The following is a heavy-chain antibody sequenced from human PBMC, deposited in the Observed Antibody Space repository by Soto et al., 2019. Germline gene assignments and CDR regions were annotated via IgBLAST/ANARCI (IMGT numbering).Heavy chain of an antibody. CDR3: ARGRLDDFWRERQAYFDY. CDR2: INHSGST. Sequence: PSETLSLTCTVSVGSVSSGSYYWSWIRQPPGKGLEWIGEINHSGSTNYNPSLKSRVTISVDTSKNQFSLQLSSVTAADTAVYYCARGRLDDFWRERQAYFDYWGQGTLVTVSS. J-gene: IGHJ4*02. D-gene: IGHD3-3*01. V-gene: IGHV4-61*01. CDR1: VGSVSSGSYY.